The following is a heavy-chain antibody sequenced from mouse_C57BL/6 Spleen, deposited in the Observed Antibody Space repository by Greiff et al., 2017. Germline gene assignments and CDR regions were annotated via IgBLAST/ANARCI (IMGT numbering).Heavy chain of an antibody. V-gene: IGHV5-9-1*02. J-gene: IGHJ2*01. D-gene: IGHD1-1*01. CDR1: GFTFSSYA. CDR2: ISSGGDYI. CDR3: TRGAYGSSYDY. Sequence: DVQLVESGEGLVKPGGSLKLSCAASGFTFSSYAMSWVRQTPEKRLEWVAYISSGGDYIYYADTVKGRFTISRDNARNTLYLQMSSLKSEDTAMYYCTRGAYGSSYDYWGQGTTLTVSS.